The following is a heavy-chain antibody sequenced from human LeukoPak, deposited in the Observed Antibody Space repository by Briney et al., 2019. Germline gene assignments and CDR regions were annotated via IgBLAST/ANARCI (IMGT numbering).Heavy chain of an antibody. CDR3: AKDRGSYSTTADS. D-gene: IGHD1-26*01. J-gene: IGHJ5*01. V-gene: IGHV3-33*06. CDR1: GFTFSDYG. CDR2: IWYDGTNK. Sequence: GGALRLSWAASGFTFSDYGIHWVRQAPGKGLEWVAVIWYDGTNKYYGDSVKGRFTISRDNSKNTLYLQMNSLRAEDTAVYYCAKDRGSYSTTADSWGQGTLVTVSS.